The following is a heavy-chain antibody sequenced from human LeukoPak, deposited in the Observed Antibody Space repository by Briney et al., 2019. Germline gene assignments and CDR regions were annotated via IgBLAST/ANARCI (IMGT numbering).Heavy chain of an antibody. D-gene: IGHD4-17*01. V-gene: IGHV4-39*07. CDR3: ARSDYGDYRAGFAY. Sequence: PSETLSLTCTVSGGSISSSSYYWGWIRQPPGKGLEWIGSIYYSGSTYYNPSLKSRVTISVDTSKNQFSLKLSSVTAADTAVYYCARSDYGDYRAGFAYWGQGTLVAVSS. J-gene: IGHJ4*02. CDR1: GGSISSSSYY. CDR2: IYYSGST.